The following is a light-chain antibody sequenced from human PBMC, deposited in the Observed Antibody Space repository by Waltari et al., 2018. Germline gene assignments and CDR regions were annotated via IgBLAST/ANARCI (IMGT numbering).Light chain of an antibody. CDR3: QTGGHGTWV. J-gene: IGLJ3*02. Sequence: QLVLTQSPSASASLGASVKLTCTLDSGHSSTILAWHQQKPEKGPRFLMKVNSDGSHTKGDEIPDRFSGSSSGPERYLTISSVQSEDEADYYCQTGGHGTWVFGGGTKLTVL. CDR2: VNSDGSH. V-gene: IGLV4-69*01. CDR1: SGHSSTI.